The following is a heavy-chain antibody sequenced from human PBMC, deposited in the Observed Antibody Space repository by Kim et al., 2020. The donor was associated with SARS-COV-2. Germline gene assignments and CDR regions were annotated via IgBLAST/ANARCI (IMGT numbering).Heavy chain of an antibody. V-gene: IGHV4-39*01. J-gene: IGHJ5*01. CDR2: IYYSGST. D-gene: IGHD1-26*01. CDR1: GGSISSGSFY. Sequence: SETLSLTCTVSGGSISSGSFYWGWVRQSPGQGLEWMASIYYSGSTYYNPTLRSRVTISEQTSKNQFSLKLSSVTVADTAVYFCVRGKTGASDSWGQGTLVTVSP. CDR3: VRGKTGASDS.